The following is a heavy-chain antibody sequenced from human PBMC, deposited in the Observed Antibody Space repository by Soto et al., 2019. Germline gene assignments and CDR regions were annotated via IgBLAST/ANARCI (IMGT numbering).Heavy chain of an antibody. V-gene: IGHV3-11*01. Sequence: ESGGGLVKAGGSLRLSCAASGFTFSDYYMSWIRQAPGKGLEWVSYISSSGSTIYYADSVKGRFTISRDNAKNSLYLQMNSLRAEDTAVYYCARVGARGYEYIWGSPRGLDYWGQGTLVTVSS. J-gene: IGHJ4*02. D-gene: IGHD3-16*01. CDR2: ISSSGSTI. CDR3: ARVGARGYEYIWGSPRGLDY. CDR1: GFTFSDYY.